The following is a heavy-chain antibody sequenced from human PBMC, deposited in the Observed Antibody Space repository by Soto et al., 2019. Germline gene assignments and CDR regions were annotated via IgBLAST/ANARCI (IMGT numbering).Heavy chain of an antibody. Sequence: SETLSLTCTVSGGSISSSSYYWGWIRQPPGKGLEGIGSIYYSGSTYYNPSLKSRVTISVDTSKNQFSLKLSSVTAADTAVYYCARTGSVSYDIAYTYNGTDVWHDGTTVTGSS. CDR2: IYYSGST. CDR1: GGSISSSSYY. D-gene: IGHD3-10*01. J-gene: IGHJ6*04. V-gene: IGHV4-39*01. CDR3: ARTGSVSYDIAYTYNGTDV.